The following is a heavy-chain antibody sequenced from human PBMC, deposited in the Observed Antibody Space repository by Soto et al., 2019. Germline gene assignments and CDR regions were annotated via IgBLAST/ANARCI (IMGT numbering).Heavy chain of an antibody. J-gene: IGHJ4*02. Sequence: GGSLRLSCAASGFTFSGYYMGWVRQAPGKGLEWVANITPDGSAKSHVDFVKGRFTISRDNGKNSLYLQMNGLRADDTALYYCAKWNGGLGAATAFDYWGQGTLVTVSS. CDR3: AKWNGGLGAATAFDY. CDR2: ITPDGSAK. V-gene: IGHV3-7*05. D-gene: IGHD1-1*01. CDR1: GFTFSGYY.